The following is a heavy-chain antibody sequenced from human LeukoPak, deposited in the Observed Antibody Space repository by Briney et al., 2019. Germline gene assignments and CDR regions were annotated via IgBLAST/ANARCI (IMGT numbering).Heavy chain of an antibody. V-gene: IGHV3-48*02. CDR2: ISSSSSTI. D-gene: IGHD3-10*01. CDR3: ARDRVDSFYYYYGMDV. CDR1: GFTFSSYS. J-gene: IGHJ6*02. Sequence: GGSLRLSCAASGFTFSSYSMNWVRQAPGKGLEWVSYISSSSSTIYYADSVKGRFTISRDNAKNSLYLQTNSLRDEDTAVYYCARDRVDSFYYYYGMDVWGQGTTVTVSS.